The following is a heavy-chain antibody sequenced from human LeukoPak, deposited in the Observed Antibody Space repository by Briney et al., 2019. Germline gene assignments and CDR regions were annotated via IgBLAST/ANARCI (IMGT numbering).Heavy chain of an antibody. D-gene: IGHD1/OR15-1a*01. CDR1: GFTFSSYW. CDR3: ARVPNWNNGGFDY. J-gene: IGHJ4*02. CDR2: IKQDGSEK. Sequence: EGSLRLSCAASGFTFSSYWMSWVRQAPGKGLEWVANIKQDGSEKYYVDSVKGRFTISRDNAKNSLYLQMNSLRAEDTAVYYCARVPNWNNGGFDYWGQGTLVTVSS. V-gene: IGHV3-7*01.